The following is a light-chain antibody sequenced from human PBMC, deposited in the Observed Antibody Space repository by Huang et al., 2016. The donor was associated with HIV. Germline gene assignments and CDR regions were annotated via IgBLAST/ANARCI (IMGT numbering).Light chain of an antibody. CDR3: QQYDDWPRGFT. CDR1: QSVGSN. J-gene: IGKJ3*01. CDR2: GAS. V-gene: IGKV3-15*01. Sequence: EIVMTQSPVTLSVSPGERATLSCRASQSVGSNLAWYQHKPGQAPRLLVYGASTRATGIPARCIGSGSGTEFSLSISSLHSEDFAIYYCQQYDDWPRGFTFGPGTKVDIK.